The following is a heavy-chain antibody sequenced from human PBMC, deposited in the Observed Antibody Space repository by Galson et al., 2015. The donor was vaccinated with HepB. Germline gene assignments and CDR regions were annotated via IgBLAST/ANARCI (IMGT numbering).Heavy chain of an antibody. J-gene: IGHJ2*01. Sequence: SLRLSCAASGFTFSTSAMTWVRQAPGKGLELVSALSGNGGSTYYADSVKGQFTISRDNSGNTLYLQMNSLRAEDTAVYYCARLPMGGWYWYFDLWGRGTLVTVSS. V-gene: IGHV3-23*01. D-gene: IGHD6-19*01. CDR1: GFTFSTSA. CDR3: ARLPMGGWYWYFDL. CDR2: LSGNGGST.